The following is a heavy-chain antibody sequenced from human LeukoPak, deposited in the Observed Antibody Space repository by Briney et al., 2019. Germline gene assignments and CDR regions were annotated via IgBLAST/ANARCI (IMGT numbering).Heavy chain of an antibody. CDR1: GGSISSGGHS. CDR2: IYHSGSGST. CDR3: ARAEMATGDFDY. D-gene: IGHD5-24*01. J-gene: IGHJ4*02. V-gene: IGHV4-30-2*01. Sequence: PSQTLSLTCTVSGGSISSGGHSWSWIRQPPGKGLEWIGYIYHSGSGSTYYNPSLKSRVTISIDKSKNQFSLKLNSVTAADTAVYYCARAEMATGDFDYWGQETLVTVSS.